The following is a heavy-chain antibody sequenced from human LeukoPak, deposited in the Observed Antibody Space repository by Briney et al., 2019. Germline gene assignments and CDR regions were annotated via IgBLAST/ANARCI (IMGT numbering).Heavy chain of an antibody. D-gene: IGHD3-22*01. Sequence: ASVKVSCKASGGTFSSYAISWVRQAPGQGLEWMGGIIPIFGTANYAQKFQGRVTITADESTSTAYMELSSLRSEDTAVYYCARGGHIRCDSSGYSHFDYWGQGTLVTVSS. CDR1: GGTFSSYA. CDR3: ARGGHIRCDSSGYSHFDY. J-gene: IGHJ4*02. CDR2: IIPIFGTA. V-gene: IGHV1-69*13.